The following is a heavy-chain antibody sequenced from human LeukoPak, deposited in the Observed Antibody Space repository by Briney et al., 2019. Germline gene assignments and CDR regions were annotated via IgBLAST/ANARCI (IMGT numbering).Heavy chain of an antibody. CDR3: ARGGYCSSSSCYGDDAFDI. CDR2: IYYSGST. D-gene: IGHD2-2*01. Sequence: SETLSLTCTVSGGSISNYYWSWIRQPPGKGLEWIGYIYYSGSTNYNPSLKSRVSISVDTSKKQFSLKLTSVTAAGTAMYYCARGGYCSSSSCYGDDAFDIWGQGTMVTVSS. V-gene: IGHV4-59*01. CDR1: GGSISNYY. J-gene: IGHJ3*02.